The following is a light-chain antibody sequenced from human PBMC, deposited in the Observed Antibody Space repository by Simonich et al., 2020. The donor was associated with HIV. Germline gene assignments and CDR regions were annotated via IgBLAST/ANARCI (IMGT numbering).Light chain of an antibody. CDR1: SGSIASNY. CDR2: EDN. Sequence: NFMLTQPHSVSESPGKTVTISCTRSSGSIASNYLQWYQQRPGSSPTTVIYEDNQRPSGVPDRCSGSIDSSSNSASLTISGLKTEDEADYYCQSYDSSNVVFGGGTKLTVL. V-gene: IGLV6-57*01. CDR3: QSYDSSNVV. J-gene: IGLJ2*01.